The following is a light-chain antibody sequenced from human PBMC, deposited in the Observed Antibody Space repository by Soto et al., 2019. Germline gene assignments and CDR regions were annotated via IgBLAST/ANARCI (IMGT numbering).Light chain of an antibody. CDR1: QSISDT. CDR2: GAS. Sequence: EIVMTQSPATLSVSPGGRATLSCRASQSISDTLAWYQQKPGQAPRLLIYGASTRAPGFPARFSGSGSGTDFTLTISGLQSEDFAVYYCQQYNNWPWTFGQGTKVEIK. V-gene: IGKV3-15*01. CDR3: QQYNNWPWT. J-gene: IGKJ1*01.